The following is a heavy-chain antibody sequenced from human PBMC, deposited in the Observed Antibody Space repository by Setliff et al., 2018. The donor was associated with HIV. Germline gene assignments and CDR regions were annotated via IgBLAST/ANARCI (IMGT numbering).Heavy chain of an antibody. V-gene: IGHV3-30*04. J-gene: IGHJ3*02. CDR1: GFTFSSYA. CDR2: ISYDGSNK. D-gene: IGHD3-10*01. CDR3: ARDNPGGETETTYYYGSGSYGAFDI. Sequence: GGSLRLSCAASGFTFSSYAMHWVRQAPGKGLEWVAVISYDGSNKYYADSVKGRFTISRDNSKNTLYLQMNSLRAEDTAVYYCARDNPGGETETTYYYGSGSYGAFDIWGQGTMVTVS.